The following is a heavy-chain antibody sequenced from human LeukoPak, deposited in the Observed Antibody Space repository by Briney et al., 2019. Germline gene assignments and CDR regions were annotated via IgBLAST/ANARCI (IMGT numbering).Heavy chain of an antibody. V-gene: IGHV3-11*01. CDR3: ARDGVVVPAALFDY. Sequence: GSLRLSCAACGFTFSDYYMIWIRQAPGKGLEWVSYISSSGSTIYYADSVKGRFTISRDNAKNSLYLQMNSLRAEDTAVYYCARDGVVVPAALFDYWGQGTLVTVSS. J-gene: IGHJ4*02. CDR2: ISSSGSTI. D-gene: IGHD2-2*01. CDR1: GFTFSDYY.